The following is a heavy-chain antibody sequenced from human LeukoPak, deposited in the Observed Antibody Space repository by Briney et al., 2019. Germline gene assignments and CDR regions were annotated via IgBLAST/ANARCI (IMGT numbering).Heavy chain of an antibody. CDR2: INHSGST. CDR3: ATGYSSGWYRLPSDY. Sequence: PSETLSLTCAVYGGSFSGYYWSWIRQPPGKGLEWIGEINHSGSTNYNPSLKSRVTISVDTSKNQFSLKLSSVTAADTAVYYCATGYSSGWYRLPSDYWGQETLVTVSS. V-gene: IGHV4-34*01. CDR1: GGSFSGYY. D-gene: IGHD6-19*01. J-gene: IGHJ4*02.